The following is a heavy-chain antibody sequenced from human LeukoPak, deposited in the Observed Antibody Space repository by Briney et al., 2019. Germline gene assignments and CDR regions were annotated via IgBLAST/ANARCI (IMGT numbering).Heavy chain of an antibody. CDR3: ARGTAAAGNFEY. J-gene: IGHJ4*02. Sequence: SGTLSLTCAVSGGSISSSNLWSWGRPPPGKGLEWMGEIYHNRKTNYNSSLKSRITISVDKSKNQLSLKLSSVTAADTAVYYCARGTAAAGNFEYWGQGTLVTVSS. V-gene: IGHV4-4*02. D-gene: IGHD6-13*01. CDR1: GGSISSSNL. CDR2: IYHNRKT.